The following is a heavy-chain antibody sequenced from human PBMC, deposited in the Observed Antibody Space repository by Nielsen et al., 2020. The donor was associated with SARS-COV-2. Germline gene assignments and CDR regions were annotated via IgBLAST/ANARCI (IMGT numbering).Heavy chain of an antibody. CDR1: GFTFSSYW. Sequence: GGSLRLSCAASGFTFSSYWMSWVRQAPGKGLEWVANIKQDGSEKYYVDSVKGRFTISRDNAKNSLYLQMNSLRAEDTAVYYCARGGTIFGVVTRMDVWGQGTTVTVSS. CDR2: IKQDGSEK. D-gene: IGHD3-3*01. CDR3: ARGGTIFGVVTRMDV. V-gene: IGHV3-7*05. J-gene: IGHJ6*02.